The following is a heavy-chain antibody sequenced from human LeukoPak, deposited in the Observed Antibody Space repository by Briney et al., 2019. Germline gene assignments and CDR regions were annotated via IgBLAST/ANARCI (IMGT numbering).Heavy chain of an antibody. J-gene: IGHJ6*02. CDR2: ISYDGSNK. Sequence: QVQLVESGGGVVQPGRSLRLSCAASGFTFSSYGMHWVRQAPGKGLEWVAVISYDGSNKYYADSVKGRFTISRDNSKNTLYLQMNSLRAEDTAVYYCAKEGYYYASSDYNYYYGMDFWGQGTMVTVSS. D-gene: IGHD3-22*01. CDR1: GFTFSSYG. V-gene: IGHV3-30*18. CDR3: AKEGYYYASSDYNYYYGMDF.